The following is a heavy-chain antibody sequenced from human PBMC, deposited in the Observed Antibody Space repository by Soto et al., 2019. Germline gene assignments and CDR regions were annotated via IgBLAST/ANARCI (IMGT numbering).Heavy chain of an antibody. CDR3: VKDRYVDY. V-gene: IGHV3-64D*06. CDR2: ISSNGGST. Sequence: ASVKVSCSVFGFTFSSYAMHWVRQAPGKGLQYVSSISSNGGSTYYADSVKGRFTISRDNSKNTLYLQMSSLRVEDTAVYYCVKDRYVDYWGQGNLVTVSS. CDR1: GFTFSSYA. J-gene: IGHJ4*02.